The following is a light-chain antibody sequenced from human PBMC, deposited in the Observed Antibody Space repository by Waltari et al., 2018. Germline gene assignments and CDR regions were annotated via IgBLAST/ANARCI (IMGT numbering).Light chain of an antibody. Sequence: HSVLTQPPSVSAAPGQKVTISCSGSSSNIGGNSVSWYQHLPGTAPKLLIYDNNKRPSGIPDRFSVSKSGTSATLGITGLQTGDEADYYCGTWDSSLSVYVFGTGTKVTAL. CDR3: GTWDSSLSVYV. J-gene: IGLJ1*01. CDR2: DNN. CDR1: SSNIGGNS. V-gene: IGLV1-51*01.